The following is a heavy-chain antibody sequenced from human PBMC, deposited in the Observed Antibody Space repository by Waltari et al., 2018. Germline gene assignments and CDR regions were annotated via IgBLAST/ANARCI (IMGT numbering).Heavy chain of an antibody. D-gene: IGHD2-2*01. CDR3: AGDRAIGLFFDY. Sequence: QVQLQESGQGLVKPSGTLSLTCAVSGDSISGNYWWSWVRQSPEKGLEWIGQVHYSGKTHYNPSLQSRVTISVDKPKNQFSLNLNSVTGADTAVYYCAGDRAIGLFFDYWGRGTLVTVSS. CDR1: GDSISGNYW. J-gene: IGHJ4*02. CDR2: VHYSGKT. V-gene: IGHV4-4*02.